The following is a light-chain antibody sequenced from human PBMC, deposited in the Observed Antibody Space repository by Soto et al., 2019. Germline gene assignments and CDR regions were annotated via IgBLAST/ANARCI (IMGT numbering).Light chain of an antibody. CDR1: SSNIGAGYD. CDR3: QSYDSRLSAVV. V-gene: IGLV1-40*01. CDR2: GNS. J-gene: IGLJ2*01. Sequence: QSVLTQPPSVSGAPGQRVTISCTGSSSNIGAGYDVHWYQQLPGTAPKLLIYGNSNRPSGVPDRFSGSKSVTSASLAITGLQAEDGTDYYCQSYDSRLSAVVFGGGTKGTV.